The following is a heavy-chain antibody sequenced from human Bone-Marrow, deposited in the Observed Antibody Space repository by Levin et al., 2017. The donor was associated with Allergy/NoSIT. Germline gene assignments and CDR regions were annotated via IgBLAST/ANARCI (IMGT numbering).Heavy chain of an antibody. J-gene: IGHJ3*02. V-gene: IGHV4-39*01. D-gene: IGHD6-13*01. CDR2: LYYSGST. Sequence: SQTLSLTCTVSGASISSSTYFGGWIRQPPGKGLEWIGSLYYSGSTYYNPSLRSRVTISGDTSKNQFSLKLTSVTAAATAVYYCARLGQQLIRGNAFDIWGQGTMVTVSS. CDR3: ARLGQQLIRGNAFDI. CDR1: GASISSSTYF.